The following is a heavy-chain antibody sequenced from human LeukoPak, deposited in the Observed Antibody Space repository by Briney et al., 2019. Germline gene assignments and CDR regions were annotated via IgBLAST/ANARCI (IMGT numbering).Heavy chain of an antibody. CDR3: ARINHFDSSGYFYDEF. V-gene: IGHV4-59*01. CDR1: GGSISGYY. D-gene: IGHD3-22*01. CDR2: IYSSGTA. J-gene: IGHJ4*02. Sequence: SETLSLTCIVSGGSISGYYWTWIRQPPGKGLEWIGYIYSSGTANYNPSLKSRVSISIARSKNQFSLKLSSVTAADTAVYYCARINHFDSSGYFYDEFWGQGTLVTVSS.